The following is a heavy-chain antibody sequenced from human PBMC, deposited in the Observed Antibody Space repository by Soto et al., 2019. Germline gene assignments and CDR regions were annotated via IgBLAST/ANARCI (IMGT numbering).Heavy chain of an antibody. J-gene: IGHJ6*02. CDR2: ISYDGSNK. V-gene: IGHV3-30*18. D-gene: IGHD4-4*01. Sequence: QVQLVESGGGMVQPGMSLRLSCAASGFTFSSYGMHWVRQAPGKGLEWVAVISYDGSNKYYADSVKGRFTISRDNSKNTLYLQMNSLRAEDTAVYYCAKDNTVTPGGMDVWGQGTTVTVSS. CDR3: AKDNTVTPGGMDV. CDR1: GFTFSSYG.